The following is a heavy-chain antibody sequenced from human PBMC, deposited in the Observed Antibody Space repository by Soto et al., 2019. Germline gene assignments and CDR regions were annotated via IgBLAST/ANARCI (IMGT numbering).Heavy chain of an antibody. CDR2: IIPVYGTP. CDR1: GGTFNKYA. D-gene: IGHD2-15*01. Sequence: QVQLEQSGAEVKKPGSSLKVSCKATGGTFNKYAISWVRQAPGQGLEWMAGIIPVYGTPNYAQRFQDRVTIIADESTTTAYMEVNSLTSEDTAIYYCLIVTAYGMDVWGPGTTVIVSS. V-gene: IGHV1-69*01. CDR3: LIVTAYGMDV. J-gene: IGHJ6*02.